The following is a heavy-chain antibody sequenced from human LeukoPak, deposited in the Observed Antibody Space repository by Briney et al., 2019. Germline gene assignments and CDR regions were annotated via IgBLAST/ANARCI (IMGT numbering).Heavy chain of an antibody. J-gene: IGHJ2*01. CDR3: AKLGTYFYFDF. D-gene: IGHD7-27*01. Sequence: PGVSLRLYCAASGFNFRPYGMSWIRQARGKGLEWVAGISGSGSDAYYADSVKGRFTISRDNFKNTVDLQMNSLRADDTAVYYCAKLGTYFYFDFWGRGTLVTVSS. CDR2: ISGSGSDA. CDR1: GFNFRPYG. V-gene: IGHV3-23*01.